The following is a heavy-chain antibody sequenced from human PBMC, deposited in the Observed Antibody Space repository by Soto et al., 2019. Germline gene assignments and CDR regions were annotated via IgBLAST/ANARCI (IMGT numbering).Heavy chain of an antibody. CDR2: ISYDGSNI. D-gene: IGHD3-22*01. V-gene: IGHV3-30-3*01. CDR1: GFTFSHYA. J-gene: IGHJ4*02. CDR3: ARSAPYYPLDY. Sequence: QVQLVESGGGVVQPGRSLRLSCVASGFTFSHYAMHWVRQPPGEGLEWAAVISYDGSNIYYADSVKGRFTISRDNSKNTLSLQMNSLRAEDTAVYYCARSAPYYPLDYWGQGTLVAVSS.